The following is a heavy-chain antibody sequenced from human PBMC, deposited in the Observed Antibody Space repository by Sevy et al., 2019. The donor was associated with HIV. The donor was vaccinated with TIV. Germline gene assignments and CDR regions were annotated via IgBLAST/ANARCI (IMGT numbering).Heavy chain of an antibody. CDR1: GFTFSSYS. CDR2: ISSSSSYI. CDR3: ARDLSYGDYFDY. J-gene: IGHJ4*02. Sequence: GGSLRLSCAASGFTFSSYSMNRVRQAPGKGLEWVSSISSSSSYIYYADSVKGRFTISRDNAKNSLYLQMNSLRAEDTAVYYCARDLSYGDYFDYWGQGTLVTVSS. D-gene: IGHD4-17*01. V-gene: IGHV3-21*01.